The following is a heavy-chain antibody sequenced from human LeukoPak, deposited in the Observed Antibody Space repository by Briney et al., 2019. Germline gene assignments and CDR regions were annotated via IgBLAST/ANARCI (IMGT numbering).Heavy chain of an antibody. Sequence: GGSLRLSCAASGFTFSSYAMSWVCQAPGKGLEWVSAISGSGGSTYYADSVKGRFTISRDNSKNTLYLQMNSLRAEDTAVYYCAKDLGYSYGSPDYWGQGTLVTVSS. CDR2: ISGSGGST. D-gene: IGHD5-18*01. CDR3: AKDLGYSYGSPDY. V-gene: IGHV3-23*01. J-gene: IGHJ4*02. CDR1: GFTFSSYA.